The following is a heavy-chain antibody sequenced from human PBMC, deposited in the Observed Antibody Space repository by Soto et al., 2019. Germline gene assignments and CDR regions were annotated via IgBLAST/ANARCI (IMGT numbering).Heavy chain of an antibody. V-gene: IGHV3-30*03. J-gene: IGHJ4*02. CDR2: SSYDGRET. D-gene: IGHD3-10*01. Sequence: GGSLRLSCAASGFYFSIYGIHLVRQSPGKGLEWVASSSYDGRETFYADSAKGRFTVSKEMSKNTAFLQMNALRHEDTAVYFCARDSGWPILNFDNWGQGTPVTVSS. CDR3: ARDSGWPILNFDN. CDR1: GFYFSIYG.